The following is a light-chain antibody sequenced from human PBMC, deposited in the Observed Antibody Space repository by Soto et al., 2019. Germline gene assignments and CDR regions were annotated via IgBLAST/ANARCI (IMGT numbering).Light chain of an antibody. J-gene: IGLJ3*02. CDR1: SNDVGRYNY. V-gene: IGLV2-11*01. CDR2: DVN. Sequence: QSALTQPRSVSGSPGQSVTISCTGTSNDVGRYNYVSWYQQHPGKAPKLLISDVNKRPSGVPDRFSGSKSGNTASLIISGLQAEDDADYYCCSYAGSSTWVFGGGTKVTVL. CDR3: CSYAGSSTWV.